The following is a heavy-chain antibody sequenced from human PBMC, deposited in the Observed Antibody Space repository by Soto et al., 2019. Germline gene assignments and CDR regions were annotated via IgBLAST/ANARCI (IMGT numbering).Heavy chain of an antibody. D-gene: IGHD2-15*01. J-gene: IGHJ4*02. V-gene: IGHV2-70*12. CDR1: GFSLSTSGMC. Sequence: SGPTLVNPTQTLTLTCTFSGFSLSTSGMCVSWIRQPPGKALEWLALIDWDDDKYYSTSLKTRLTISKDTSKNQVVLTMTNMDPVDTATYYCAHSKSLGYCSGGSCYSFDYWGQGTLVTVSS. CDR2: IDWDDDK. CDR3: AHSKSLGYCSGGSCYSFDY.